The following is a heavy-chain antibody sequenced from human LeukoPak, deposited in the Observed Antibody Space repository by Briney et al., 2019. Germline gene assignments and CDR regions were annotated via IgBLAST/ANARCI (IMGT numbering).Heavy chain of an antibody. CDR1: GFAFRSYA. Sequence: GGTLRLSCAVSGFAFRSYAMHWVRQAPGKGLEWVAVISNAGTNNDHADSVRGRFTISRDNSKSTLYLQMNSLRAEDTAVYYCAKGQVPAAIRHYYYYYYMDVWGKGTTVTVSS. J-gene: IGHJ6*03. CDR2: ISNAGTNN. CDR3: AKGQVPAAIRHYYYYYYMDV. V-gene: IGHV3-30-3*01. D-gene: IGHD2-2*02.